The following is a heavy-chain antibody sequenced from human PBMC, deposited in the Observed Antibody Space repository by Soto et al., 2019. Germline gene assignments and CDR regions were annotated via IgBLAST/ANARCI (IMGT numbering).Heavy chain of an antibody. D-gene: IGHD6-13*01. CDR1: GGTFSSYA. CDR2: IIPIFGTA. CDR3: AREADGICSSWYWGVDAFDR. J-gene: IGHJ3*01. Sequence: QVQLVQSGAEVKKPGSSVKVSCKASGGTFSSYAISWVRQAPGQGLEWMGGIIPIFGTANYAQKFQGRVTITADESXXTXYXXLSSLRSEDNAVHYCAREADGICSSWYWGVDAFDRWGQGTMVTVSS. V-gene: IGHV1-69*12.